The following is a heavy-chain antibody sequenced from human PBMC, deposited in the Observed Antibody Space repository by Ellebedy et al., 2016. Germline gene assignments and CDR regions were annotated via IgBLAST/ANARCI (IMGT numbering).Heavy chain of an antibody. J-gene: IGHJ4*02. V-gene: IGHV3-15*07. CDR1: GFTFSNAW. CDR3: VTENSGSFPD. Sequence: GESLKISCAASGFTFSNAWMNWVRQTPGKGLEWVGLIKSKVNGETTDYAAPVKGRFIISRDDSRNTLHLQMDSLKTEDSAVYYCVTENSGSFPDWGQGTLVTVSS. CDR2: IKSKVNGETT. D-gene: IGHD1-26*01.